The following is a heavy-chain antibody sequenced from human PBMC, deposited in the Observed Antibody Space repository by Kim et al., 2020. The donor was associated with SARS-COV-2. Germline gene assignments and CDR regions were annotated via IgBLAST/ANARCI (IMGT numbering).Heavy chain of an antibody. CDR2: ISSSGSTI. V-gene: IGHV3-48*03. CDR1: GFTFSSYE. Sequence: GGSLRLSCAASGFTFSSYEMNWVRQAPGKGLEWVSYISSSGSTIYYADSVKGRFTISRDNAKNSLYPQMNSLRAEDTAVYYCARDLAAGRIWAGGWFDPWGQGTLVTVSS. D-gene: IGHD6-13*01. J-gene: IGHJ5*02. CDR3: ARDLAAGRIWAGGWFDP.